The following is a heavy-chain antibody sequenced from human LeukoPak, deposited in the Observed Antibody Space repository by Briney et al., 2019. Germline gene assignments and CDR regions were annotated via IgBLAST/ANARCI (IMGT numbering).Heavy chain of an antibody. CDR1: GFTFSSYA. Sequence: GGSLRLSCAASGFTFSSYAMSWVRQAPGKGLEWVSAISGSGGSTYYADSVKGRFSISRDNSKNTLYLQMNSLRAEDTAVYYCAKAVSSGWYSYFDYWGQGTLVTVSS. CDR3: AKAVSSGWYSYFDY. V-gene: IGHV3-23*01. D-gene: IGHD6-19*01. CDR2: ISGSGGST. J-gene: IGHJ4*02.